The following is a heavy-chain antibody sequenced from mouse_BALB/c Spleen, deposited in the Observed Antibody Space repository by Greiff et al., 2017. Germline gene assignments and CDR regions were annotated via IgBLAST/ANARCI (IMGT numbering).Heavy chain of an antibody. Sequence: EVQRVESGPGLVKPSQSLSLTCTVTGYSITSDYAWNWIRQFPGNKLEWMGYISYSGSTSYNPSLKSRISITRDTSKNQFFLQLNSVTTEDTATYYCARSPSSYRGYYAMDYWGQGTSVTVSS. CDR3: ARSPSSYRGYYAMDY. CDR2: ISYSGST. V-gene: IGHV3-2*02. J-gene: IGHJ4*01. CDR1: GYSITSDYA. D-gene: IGHD1-1*01.